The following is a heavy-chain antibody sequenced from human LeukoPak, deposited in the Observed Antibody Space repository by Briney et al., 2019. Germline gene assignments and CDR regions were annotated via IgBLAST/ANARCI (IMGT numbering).Heavy chain of an antibody. V-gene: IGHV3-64*01. CDR2: ISSNGGST. CDR1: GFTFSSYA. Sequence: PGGSLRLSCAASGFTFSSYAMHWVRQAPGKGLEYVSAISSNGGSTYYANSVKGRFTISRDNSKNTLYLQMGGLRAEDMAVYYCARSMITFGGVIDYWGQGTLVTVSS. CDR3: ARSMITFGGVIDY. D-gene: IGHD3-16*01. J-gene: IGHJ4*02.